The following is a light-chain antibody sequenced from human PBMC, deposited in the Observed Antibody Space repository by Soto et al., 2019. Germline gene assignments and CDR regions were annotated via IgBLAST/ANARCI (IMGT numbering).Light chain of an antibody. Sequence: QSALTQPPSASGSPGQSVTMSCTRTRSDVGGYGYVSWYQQHPGKAPKLMIYEVTKRASGVPERFSGSKSGNTASLTVSGLQAEAEADYYCSSYAGSNTDVVFGGGTQLTVL. CDR1: RSDVGGYGY. CDR2: EVT. CDR3: SSYAGSNTDVV. J-gene: IGLJ2*01. V-gene: IGLV2-8*01.